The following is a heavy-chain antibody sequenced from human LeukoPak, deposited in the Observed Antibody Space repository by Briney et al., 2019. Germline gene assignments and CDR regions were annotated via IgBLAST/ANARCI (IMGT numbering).Heavy chain of an antibody. CDR3: VKVFFYCTIGVCYSASYYYYMDV. D-gene: IGHD2-8*01. Sequence: GGSLRLSCAASGFTFSSYAMSWVRQAPGQGLEWVSAISGSGGSTYYADSVKGRFTISRDNSKNTLYLQMNSLRAEDTAVYYCVKVFFYCTIGVCYSASYYYYMDVWGKGTTVTVSS. J-gene: IGHJ6*03. CDR1: GFTFSSYA. CDR2: ISGSGGST. V-gene: IGHV3-23*01.